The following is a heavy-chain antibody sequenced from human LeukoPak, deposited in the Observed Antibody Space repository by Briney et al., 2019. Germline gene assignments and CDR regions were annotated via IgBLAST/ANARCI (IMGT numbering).Heavy chain of an antibody. V-gene: IGHV1-18*01. CDR2: ISAYNGNT. Sequence: GASVKVSCKASGYTFTSYGISWVRQAPGQGLEWMGWISAYNGNTNYAQKFQGRVTITADKSTSTAYMELSSLRSEDTAVYYCARGSSPFWSGYFKSPNYYYYYYMDVWGKGTTVTVSS. D-gene: IGHD3-3*01. J-gene: IGHJ6*03. CDR1: GYTFTSYG. CDR3: ARGSSPFWSGYFKSPNYYYYYYMDV.